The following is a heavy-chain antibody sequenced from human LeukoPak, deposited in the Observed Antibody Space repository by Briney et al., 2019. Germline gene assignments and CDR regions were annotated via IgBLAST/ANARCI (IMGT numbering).Heavy chain of an antibody. CDR2: IYTSGST. J-gene: IGHJ4*02. D-gene: IGHD1-14*01. V-gene: IGHV4-61*08. CDR3: ARSPRGGTKTYFDY. Sequence: SETLSLTCTVSGGSISSGADYWSWIRQPPGKGLEWIGYIYTSGSTNYNPSLKSRVTISVDTSKNQFSLRLSSVTAADTAVYYCARSPRGGTKTYFDYWGQGTLVTVSS. CDR1: GGSISSGADY.